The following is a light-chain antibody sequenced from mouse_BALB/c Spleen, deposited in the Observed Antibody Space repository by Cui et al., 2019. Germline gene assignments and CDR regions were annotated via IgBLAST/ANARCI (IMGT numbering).Light chain of an antibody. Sequence: DIVMTQSPSSLTVTAGEKVTMSCKSSQSLLNSGNQKNYLTWYQQKPGQPPKLLIYWASTRESGVPDRFTGSGSGTDFTLTISSVQAEDLAVYCCQNDYSYPLTFGAGTKLELK. CDR1: QSLLNSGNQKNY. CDR2: WAS. J-gene: IGKJ5*01. CDR3: QNDYSYPLT. V-gene: IGKV8-19*01.